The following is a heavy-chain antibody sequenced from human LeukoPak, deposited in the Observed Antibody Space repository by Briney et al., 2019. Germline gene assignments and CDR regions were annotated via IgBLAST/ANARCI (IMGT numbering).Heavy chain of an antibody. CDR1: GFTFSSYN. J-gene: IGHJ4*02. CDR2: ISSSSSYI. D-gene: IGHD3-22*01. V-gene: IGHV3-21*01. Sequence: GGSLRLSCAASGFTFSSYNMNWVRQAPGKGLEWVSSISSSSSYIYYADSVKGRFTISRDNAKNSLYLQMNSLRAEDTALYYCARYYDYDSRGYYYYFDYWGQGTLVTVSS. CDR3: ARYYDYDSRGYYYYFDY.